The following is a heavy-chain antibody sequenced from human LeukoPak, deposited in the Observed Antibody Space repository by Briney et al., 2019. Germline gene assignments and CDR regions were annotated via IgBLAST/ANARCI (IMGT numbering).Heavy chain of an antibody. J-gene: IGHJ4*02. CDR3: AREASLYCSDNTCYWAFDH. D-gene: IGHD2-2*01. V-gene: IGHV3-7*01. CDR2: IKQDESKT. CDR1: GFTTSNYW. Sequence: GGSLRLSCAASGFTTSNYWMSWVRQAPGKGLEWVANIKQDESKTYYVDSVKGRFTISRDNAKNSLYLKMNSLRAEDTAVYYSAREASLYCSDNTCYWAFDHWGRGTLVTVSS.